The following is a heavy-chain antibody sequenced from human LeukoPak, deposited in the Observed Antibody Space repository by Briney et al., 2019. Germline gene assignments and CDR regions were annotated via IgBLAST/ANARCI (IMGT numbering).Heavy chain of an antibody. D-gene: IGHD6-6*01. CDR1: GSGFIFSNYG. CDR3: ASLFLCYGCSSSSDSFNI. CDR2: ISGTGAST. Sequence: GGSPRLSCAASGSGFIFSNYGMRWVRQAPGKGLEWVSAISGTGASTFYADSVKGRCIVSRDNPKNTLYLQMNSLRAEDTAVYYCASLFLCYGCSSSSDSFNIWDQGTMVTVSS. J-gene: IGHJ3*02. V-gene: IGHV3-23*01.